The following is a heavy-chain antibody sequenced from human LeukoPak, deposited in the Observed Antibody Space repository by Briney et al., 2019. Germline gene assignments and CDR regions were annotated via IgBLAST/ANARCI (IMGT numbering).Heavy chain of an antibody. Sequence: SETLSLTCTVSGGSISSSSYYWGWIRQPPGKGLEWIGTIYYSGSTYYDPSLKSRITISVDTSKNQFSLKLSSVTAADTAVYYCARQGSGNYLSPVNYWGQGTLVTVSS. CDR1: GGSISSSSYY. CDR3: ARQGSGNYLSPVNY. D-gene: IGHD1-26*01. J-gene: IGHJ4*02. CDR2: IYYSGST. V-gene: IGHV4-39*01.